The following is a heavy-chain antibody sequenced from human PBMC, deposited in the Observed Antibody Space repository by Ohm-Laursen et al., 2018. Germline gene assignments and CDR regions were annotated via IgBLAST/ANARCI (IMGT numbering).Heavy chain of an antibody. CDR1: GAPISTHY. CDR2: IYYRGTT. J-gene: IGHJ6*02. CDR3: ARIESDSGGYWYFGMDV. V-gene: IGHV4-59*07. D-gene: IGHD3-22*01. Sequence: SDTLSLTCTVSGAPISTHYWSWIRQPPGKGLEWIGYIYYRGTTNYNPSLKSRVTISVDTSKNQFSLKLSSVTAADTALYYCARIESDSGGYWYFGMDVWGQGTTVTVSS.